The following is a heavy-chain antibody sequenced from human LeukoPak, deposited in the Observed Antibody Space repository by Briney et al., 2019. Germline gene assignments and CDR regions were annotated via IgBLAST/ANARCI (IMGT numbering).Heavy chain of an antibody. CDR2: IYTSGST. CDR1: GGSIGSYY. CDR3: ARDLAVAGSFDY. Sequence: SETLSLTCTVSGGSIGSYYWSWIRQPAGKGLEWIGRIYTSGSTNYNPSLKSRVTMSVDTSKNQFSLKLSSVTAADTAVYYCARDLAVAGSFDYWGQGTLVTVSS. V-gene: IGHV4-4*07. D-gene: IGHD6-19*01. J-gene: IGHJ4*02.